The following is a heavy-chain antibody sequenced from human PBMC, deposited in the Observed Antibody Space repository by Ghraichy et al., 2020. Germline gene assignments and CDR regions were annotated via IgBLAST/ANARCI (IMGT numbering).Heavy chain of an antibody. CDR2: IHPTGTT. CDR1: VGSFNGYY. CDR3: ARRRQTWSAAEGDAFDI. D-gene: IGHD5-18*01. Sequence: LSLTCAVYVGSFNGYYWSWIRQPPGKGLEWIGEIHPTGTTNNSPSLKSRLTLLVDTSKNQFSLLLKSVTAADTAVYYCARRRQTWSAAEGDAFDIWSQGAMVTVSS. V-gene: IGHV4-34*01. J-gene: IGHJ3*02.